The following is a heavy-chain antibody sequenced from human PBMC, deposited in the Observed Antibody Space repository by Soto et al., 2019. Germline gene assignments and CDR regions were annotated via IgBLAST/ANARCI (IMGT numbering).Heavy chain of an antibody. CDR2: TYHRSKWYN. D-gene: IGHD3-9*01. J-gene: IGHJ6*02. Sequence: SDSLSLTCAISGDSVSRNSASWHWLMHSPSRGLVWLGRTYHRSKWYNDYAVSVKSRITINPDTSKNQFSLQLNSVTPEDTAVYYCARDRPYYDILTGYLPYDYYYGMDVWGQGTTVTVSS. CDR1: GDSVSRNSAS. V-gene: IGHV6-1*01. CDR3: ARDRPYYDILTGYLPYDYYYGMDV.